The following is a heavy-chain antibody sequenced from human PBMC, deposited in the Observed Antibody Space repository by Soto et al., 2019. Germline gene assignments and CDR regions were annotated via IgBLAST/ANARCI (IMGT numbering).Heavy chain of an antibody. Sequence: QVQVVECGGGVVQPGRSLRLSYAASGFTFSSYGMHWVSQAPGNGLEWVAVISYDGSNKYYADSVKGRFTISRDNSKNTQYLQMNSLRAEHTAVYYCAKAYRDGYKYGPHYYYYGMDLWGQGTTVTVSS. CDR2: ISYDGSNK. J-gene: IGHJ6*02. D-gene: IGHD5-12*01. CDR3: AKAYRDGYKYGPHYYYYGMDL. V-gene: IGHV3-30*18. CDR1: GFTFSSYG.